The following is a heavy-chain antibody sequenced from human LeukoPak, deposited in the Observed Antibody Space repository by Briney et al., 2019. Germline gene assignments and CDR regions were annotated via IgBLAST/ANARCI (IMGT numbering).Heavy chain of an antibody. Sequence: GGSLRLSCAASGFTFSSYAMHWVRQAPGKGLEWVTIISYDGGDKYYADSVKGRFTISRDASKNTLNLQMNNLGAEDTAVYYCARDRDDYGDSGYYYGMDVWGQGTTVTVSS. J-gene: IGHJ6*02. V-gene: IGHV3-30*19. CDR2: ISYDGGDK. D-gene: IGHD4-17*01. CDR1: GFTFSSYA. CDR3: ARDRDDYGDSGYYYGMDV.